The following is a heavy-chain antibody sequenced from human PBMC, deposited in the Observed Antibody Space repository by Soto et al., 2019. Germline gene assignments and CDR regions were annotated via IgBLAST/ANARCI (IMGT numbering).Heavy chain of an antibody. J-gene: IGHJ4*02. CDR3: AKGPASWGGGDY. CDR2: ISYDGSNK. CDR1: GFTFSSYG. V-gene: IGHV3-30*18. D-gene: IGHD3-16*01. Sequence: QVQLVESGGGVVQPGRSLRLSCAASGFTFSSYGMHWVRQAPGKGLEWVAVISYDGSNKYYADSVKGRFTISRDNSKNTLYLQMNSLRAEDTAVYYCAKGPASWGGGDYWGQGTLVTVSS.